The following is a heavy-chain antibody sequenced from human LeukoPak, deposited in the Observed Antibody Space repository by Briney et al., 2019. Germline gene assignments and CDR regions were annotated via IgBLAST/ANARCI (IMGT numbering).Heavy chain of an antibody. Sequence: GGSLRLSCAASGFTFSNYAMNWVRQAPGKGLEWVSTISGGGDRTYYAESVKGRFTISRDNTKNTLYLQMNSLRAEDTAVYYCVREDSVNFPDAFDIWGQGTMVTVSS. CDR1: GFTFSNYA. D-gene: IGHD5/OR15-5a*01. CDR3: VREDSVNFPDAFDI. J-gene: IGHJ3*02. V-gene: IGHV3-23*01. CDR2: ISGGGDRT.